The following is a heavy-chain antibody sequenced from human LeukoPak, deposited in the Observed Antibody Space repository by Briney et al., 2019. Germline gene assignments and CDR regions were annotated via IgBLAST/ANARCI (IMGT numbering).Heavy chain of an antibody. CDR2: IIPIFGTA. D-gene: IGHD4-11*01. CDR1: GGTFSSYA. V-gene: IGHV1-69*05. Sequence: ASVKVSCKASGGTFSSYAISWVRQAPGQGLEWMGGIIPIFGTANYAQKLQGRVTMTTDTSTSTAYMELRSLRSDDTAVYYCARDRGNTVTPGYWGQGTLVTVSS. J-gene: IGHJ4*02. CDR3: ARDRGNTVTPGY.